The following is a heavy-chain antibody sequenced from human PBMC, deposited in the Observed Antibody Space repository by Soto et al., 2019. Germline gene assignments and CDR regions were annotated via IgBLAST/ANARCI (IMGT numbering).Heavy chain of an antibody. V-gene: IGHV4-39*01. J-gene: IGHJ4*02. D-gene: IGHD3-10*01. CDR2: IYYSGST. Sequence: SETLSLTCTVSGGSISSSSYYWGWIRQPPGKGLEWIGSIYYSGSTYYNPALKSRVTKSVDTSNIQFSRKLSSVTAADSAVYYCAVQGVIIEPNFLHYFDYWGQGTLVTVSS. CDR3: AVQGVIIEPNFLHYFDY. CDR1: GGSISSSSYY.